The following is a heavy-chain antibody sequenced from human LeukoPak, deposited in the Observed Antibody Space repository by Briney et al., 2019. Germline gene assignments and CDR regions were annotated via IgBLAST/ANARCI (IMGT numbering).Heavy chain of an antibody. Sequence: SVKVSCKASGGTFSSYAISWVRQAPGQGLEWMGGIIPIFGTANYAQKFQGRVTITTDESTSTAYMELSSLRSEDTAVYYCAIVSRLKGYYFDYWGQGTLVTVSS. J-gene: IGHJ4*02. CDR1: GGTFSSYA. CDR2: IIPIFGTA. V-gene: IGHV1-69*05. CDR3: AIVSRLKGYYFDY.